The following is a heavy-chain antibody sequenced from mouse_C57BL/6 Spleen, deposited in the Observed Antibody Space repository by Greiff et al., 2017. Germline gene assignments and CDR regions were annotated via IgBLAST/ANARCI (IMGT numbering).Heavy chain of an antibody. J-gene: IGHJ4*01. V-gene: IGHV5-17*01. Sequence: EVKLVESGGGLVKPGGSLKLSCAASGFTFSDYGMHWVRQAPEKGLEWVAYISSGSSTIYYADTVKGRFTISRDNAKNTLFLQMTSLRSEDTAMYYCARPGRDAMDYWGQGTSVTVSS. CDR1: GFTFSDYG. CDR2: ISSGSSTI. CDR3: ARPGRDAMDY.